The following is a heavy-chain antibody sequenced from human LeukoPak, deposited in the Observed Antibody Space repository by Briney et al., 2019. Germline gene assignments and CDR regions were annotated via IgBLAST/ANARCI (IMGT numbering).Heavy chain of an antibody. CDR2: IYPGDSDT. D-gene: IGHD6-19*01. J-gene: IGHJ3*02. CDR1: GYSFTSYW. CDR3: ARDRSIAVAGDDAFDI. V-gene: IGHV5-51*01. Sequence: GGSLRLSCAASGYSFTSYWIGWVRQMPGKGLEWMGIIYPGDSDTRYSPSFQGQVTISADKSISTAYLQWSSLKASDTAMYYCARDRSIAVAGDDAFDIWGQGTMVTVSS.